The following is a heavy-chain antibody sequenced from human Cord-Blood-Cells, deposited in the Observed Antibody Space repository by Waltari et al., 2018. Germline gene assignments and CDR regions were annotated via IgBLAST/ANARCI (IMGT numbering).Heavy chain of an antibody. CDR3: VRPIHTVTTNDAFDI. J-gene: IGHJ3*02. CDR2: IYYSGST. D-gene: IGHD4-4*01. V-gene: IGHV4-39*01. CDR1: GGSISSSSYY. Sequence: GLVKPSETLSLTCTVSGGSISSSSYYWGWIRQPPGKGLEWIGSIYYSGSTYYNPSLKSRVTISVDTSKNQFSLKLSSVTTADTAVYYCVRPIHTVTTNDAFDIWGQGTMVTVSS.